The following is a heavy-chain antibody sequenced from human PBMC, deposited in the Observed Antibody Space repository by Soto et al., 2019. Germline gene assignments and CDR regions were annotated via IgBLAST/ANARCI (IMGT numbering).Heavy chain of an antibody. V-gene: IGHV3-48*01. CDR3: AKMVTTYYYYYMDV. Sequence: VHLVESGGGLVQPGGSLRLSCAASGFTFGSFSMNWVRQAPGKGLEWVSYISSSSGIIYYADSVKGRFIISRDNAKNSLYLQMNSLRAEDTAVYFCAKMVTTYYYYYMDVWGKGTTVTVSS. J-gene: IGHJ6*03. CDR1: GFTFGSFS. D-gene: IGHD4-17*01. CDR2: ISSSSGII.